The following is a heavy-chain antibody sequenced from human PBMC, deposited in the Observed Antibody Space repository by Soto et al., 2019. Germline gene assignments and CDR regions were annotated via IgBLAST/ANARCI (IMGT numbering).Heavy chain of an antibody. CDR1: GGSISSYY. Sequence: SETLSLTCTVPGGSISSYYWSWIRQPPGKGLEWIGYIYYSGSTNYNPSLKSRVTISVDTSKNQFSLKLSSVTAADTAVYYCARHRVNDFWSGYNNWFDPWGQGTLVTVSS. J-gene: IGHJ5*02. CDR2: IYYSGST. D-gene: IGHD3-3*01. CDR3: ARHRVNDFWSGYNNWFDP. V-gene: IGHV4-59*08.